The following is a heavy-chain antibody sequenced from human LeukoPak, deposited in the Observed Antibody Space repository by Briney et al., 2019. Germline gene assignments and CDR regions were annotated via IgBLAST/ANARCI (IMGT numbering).Heavy chain of an antibody. V-gene: IGHV3-33*01. CDR1: GFTFSSYG. Sequence: GGSLRLSCAASGFTFSSYGMHWVRQAPGKGLEWVAVIWYDGSNKYYADSVKGRFTISRDNSKNTLYLQMNSLRAEDTAVYYCARDDPGVPSAFDIWGQGTMVTVSS. CDR3: ARDDPGVPSAFDI. CDR2: IWYDGSNK. J-gene: IGHJ3*02. D-gene: IGHD3-10*01.